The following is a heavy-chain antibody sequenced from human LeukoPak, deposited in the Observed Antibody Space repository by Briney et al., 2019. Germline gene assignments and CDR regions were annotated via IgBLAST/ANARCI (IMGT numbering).Heavy chain of an antibody. V-gene: IGHV1-2*02. Sequence: ASVKVSCKASGYTFTGYYIHWVRQAPGQGLEWMGWINPNSGGTNNAQKFQGRVTMTRDTSISTVYMELSRLRSDDTAVYYCARVPGGFGELSTFDYWGQGTLVTVSS. CDR1: GYTFTGYY. CDR2: INPNSGGT. D-gene: IGHD3-10*01. CDR3: ARVPGGFGELSTFDY. J-gene: IGHJ4*02.